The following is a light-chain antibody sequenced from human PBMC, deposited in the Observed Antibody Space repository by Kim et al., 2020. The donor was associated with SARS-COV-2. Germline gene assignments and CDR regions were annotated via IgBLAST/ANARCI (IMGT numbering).Light chain of an antibody. V-gene: IGKV3-15*01. CDR3: QQYNYWPPWT. CDR1: QSVSTY. J-gene: IGKJ1*01. Sequence: EIVMTQSPATLSVSPGERATLSCRASQSVSTYLAWYQHKPGRAPRLLIYDASTRATGVPARFSGSGSGTEFTLTVSSLQSEDSAVYFCQQYNYWPPWTFGQGTKVDIK. CDR2: DAS.